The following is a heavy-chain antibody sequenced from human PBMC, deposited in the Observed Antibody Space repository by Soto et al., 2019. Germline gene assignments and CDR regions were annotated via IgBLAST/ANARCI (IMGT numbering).Heavy chain of an antibody. CDR3: AKASKGYTGYGLDY. CDR2: LSGSGSTT. V-gene: IGHV3-23*01. CDR1: GFSFGGYG. D-gene: IGHD5-12*01. Sequence: EVQLLESGGDLVQPGGSLRLSCAASGFSFGGYGMSWVRQAPGKGLEWVSALSGSGSTTYYADSVRGRFIISRDKSRDTLFLQMNSLRAEDTAVYFCAKASKGYTGYGLDYWGQGTVVNVSP. J-gene: IGHJ4*02.